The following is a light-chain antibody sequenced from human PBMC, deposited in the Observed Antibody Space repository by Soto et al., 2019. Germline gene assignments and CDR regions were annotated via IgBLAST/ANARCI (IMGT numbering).Light chain of an antibody. J-gene: IGKJ1*01. Sequence: EIVMTQSPATMSVSPRERATLSCRATQSLSRNLAWYQQKPAKAPRLLIYGAPTRATGIPASFSDSGSGTQFALTISSLQSEDFAVYSGQQYNNWPPETFDQGNKVDIQ. CDR2: GAP. V-gene: IGKV3-15*01. CDR3: QQYNNWPPET. CDR1: QSLSRN.